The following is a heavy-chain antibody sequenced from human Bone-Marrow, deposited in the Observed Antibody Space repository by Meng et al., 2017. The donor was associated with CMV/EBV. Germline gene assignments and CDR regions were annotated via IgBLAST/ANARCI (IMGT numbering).Heavy chain of an antibody. CDR1: GFSISSGYY. CDR2: IYHSGST. CDR3: ARVRNPAYSSSSKFFDH. D-gene: IGHD6-13*01. V-gene: IGHV4-38-2*02. J-gene: IGHJ4*02. Sequence: SELLSLTCTVSGFSISSGYYWGWIRQPPGKGLEWIGSIYHSGSTYYNPSLKSRVTISVDPSKNQFSLKVSSVTAADRAVYYCARVRNPAYSSSSKFFDHWGQGALVTVSS.